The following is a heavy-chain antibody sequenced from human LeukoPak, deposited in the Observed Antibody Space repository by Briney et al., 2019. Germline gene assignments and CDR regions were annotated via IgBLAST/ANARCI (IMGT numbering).Heavy chain of an antibody. CDR1: RYTFTSYD. CDR3: ARLSQTPDYYSNGGYYYLGY. V-gene: IGHV1-8*01. J-gene: IGHJ4*02. D-gene: IGHD3-22*01. Sequence: ASVKVSCKASRYTFTSYDINWVRGAAGQGLEWVGWMNPNTGRTGFAQKFQGRLTMTRDTSISTAYMELSSLRSEDTAVYYCARLSQTPDYYSNGGYYYLGYWGQGTPVTVSS. CDR2: MNPNTGRT.